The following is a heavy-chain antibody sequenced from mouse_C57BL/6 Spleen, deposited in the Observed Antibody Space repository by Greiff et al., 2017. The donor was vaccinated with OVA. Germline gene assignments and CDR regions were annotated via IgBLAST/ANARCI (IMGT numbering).Heavy chain of an antibody. D-gene: IGHD2-4*01. J-gene: IGHJ3*01. V-gene: IGHV1-52*01. CDR2: IDPSDSDT. CDR3: ARSHYDYAWVAY. Sequence: VQLQQPGAELVRPGSSVKLSCKASGYTFTSYWMHWVQQRPIQGLEWIGNIDPSDSDTHYNQKFKDQATLTVDKSYSTAYMQLSSLTSEDSAVYYCARSHYDYAWVAYWGQGTLVTVSA. CDR1: GYTFTSYW.